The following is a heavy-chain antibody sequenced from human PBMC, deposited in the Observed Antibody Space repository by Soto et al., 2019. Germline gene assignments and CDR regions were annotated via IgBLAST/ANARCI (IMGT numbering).Heavy chain of an antibody. J-gene: IGHJ4*02. CDR3: AGFGYVWNGGD. V-gene: IGHV3-74*01. CDR1: GLSFRNYW. Sequence: EMQLVESGGGLVQPGGSLRLSCVASGLSFRNYWVHWVRQAPGKGLEWVSRINTDGTYTSNADPVKGRFTISRDNAKNTLYQQMNSQRVEDTAVYFWAGFGYVWNGGDWGPGTLVTVSS. D-gene: IGHD1-20*01. CDR2: INTDGTYT.